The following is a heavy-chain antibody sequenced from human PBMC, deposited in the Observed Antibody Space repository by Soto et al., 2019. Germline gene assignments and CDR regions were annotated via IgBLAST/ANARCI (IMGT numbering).Heavy chain of an antibody. CDR2: ISSSGSTI. CDR1: GFTFSSYE. J-gene: IGHJ5*02. Sequence: GGSLRLSYAASGFTFSSYEMNWVRQAPGKGLEWVSYISSSGSTIYYADSVKGRFTISRDNAKNSLYLQMNSLRAEDTAVYYCARDLQGFDPWGQGTLVTVSS. D-gene: IGHD4-4*01. V-gene: IGHV3-48*03. CDR3: ARDLQGFDP.